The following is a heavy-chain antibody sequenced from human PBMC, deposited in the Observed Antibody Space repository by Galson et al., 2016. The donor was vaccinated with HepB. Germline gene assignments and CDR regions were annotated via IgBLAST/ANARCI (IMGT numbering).Heavy chain of an antibody. CDR3: ARAAQWESDF. V-gene: IGHV3-23*01. CDR1: GFTFSSYA. CDR2: ITGSGGST. Sequence: SLRLSCAASGFTFSSYAMSWVRQAPGKGLEWVSAITGSGGSTYYVESVEGRFTISRDSSKNTVYLEMNSLRADDTAVYYCARAAQWESDFWGQGTLVIVSS. J-gene: IGHJ4*02. D-gene: IGHD1-26*01.